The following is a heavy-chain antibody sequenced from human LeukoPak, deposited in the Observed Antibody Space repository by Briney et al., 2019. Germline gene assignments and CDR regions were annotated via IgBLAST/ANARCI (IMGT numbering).Heavy chain of an antibody. CDR3: ARSGREAAAGTDY. V-gene: IGHV3-21*01. CDR2: ISSSSSYI. CDR1: GFTFSSYS. Sequence: GGSLRLSCAASGFTFSSYSMNWVRQAPGEGLEWVSSISSSSSYIYYADSVKGRFTISRDNAKNSLYLQMNSLRAEDTAVYYCARSGREAAAGTDYWGQGTLVTVSS. D-gene: IGHD6-13*01. J-gene: IGHJ4*02.